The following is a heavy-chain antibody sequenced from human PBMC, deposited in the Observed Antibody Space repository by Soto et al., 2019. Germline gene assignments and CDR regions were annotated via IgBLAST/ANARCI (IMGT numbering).Heavy chain of an antibody. J-gene: IGHJ4*02. D-gene: IGHD1-26*01. CDR1: GYTFTSYD. CDR3: ARTIVGGLPGIFVY. V-gene: IGHV1-8*01. Sequence: QVQLVQSGAEVKKPGASVKVSCKASGYTFTSYDINWVRQATGQGLEWMGWMNPNSGDTGYAQKFRDRFTMTKNTSISTAYMELSSLRSEDTAVYYCARTIVGGLPGIFVYWGQGTLVTVSS. CDR2: MNPNSGDT.